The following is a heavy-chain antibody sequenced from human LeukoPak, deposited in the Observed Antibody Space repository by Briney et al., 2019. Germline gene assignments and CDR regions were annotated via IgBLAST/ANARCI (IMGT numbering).Heavy chain of an antibody. CDR1: GFSVSSDD. D-gene: IGHD2/OR15-2a*01. CDR3: ARVGHGSQNK. V-gene: IGHV3-66*01. J-gene: IGHJ4*02. Sequence: GSLRLSCTISGFSVSSDDMSWVRQAPGKGLEWVSLIYKDGTSHYADSVKGRFTIFRDNSKNTLDLQMSSLRAEDTAVYYCARVGHGSQNKWGQGTLVTVSS. CDR2: IYKDGTS.